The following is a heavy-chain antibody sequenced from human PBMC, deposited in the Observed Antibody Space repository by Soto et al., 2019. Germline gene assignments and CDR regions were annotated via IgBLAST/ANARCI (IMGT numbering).Heavy chain of an antibody. V-gene: IGHV3-9*01. CDR1: GFTFDDYG. CDR3: AKDSHDYIWGSYRYRYFDL. Sequence: EVQLVESGGGLVQPGRSLRLSCAASGFTFDDYGMHWVRQAPGKGLEWVSGISWNSGNIGYADSVKGRFTVSRDNAKNSPYLQMNSLRAEDTALYYCAKDSHDYIWGSYRYRYFDLWGRGTLVTVSS. D-gene: IGHD3-16*02. J-gene: IGHJ2*01. CDR2: ISWNSGNI.